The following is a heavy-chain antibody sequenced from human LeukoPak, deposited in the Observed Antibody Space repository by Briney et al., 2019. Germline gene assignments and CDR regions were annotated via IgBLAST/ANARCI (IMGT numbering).Heavy chain of an antibody. D-gene: IGHD3-9*01. V-gene: IGHV3-23*01. J-gene: IGHJ2*01. CDR2: ISGSGGST. CDR3: GKSKYFEGGGGNF. CDR1: GFTFSNSG. Sequence: GGSLRLSCAASGFTFSNSGMSWVRQAPGKGLEWVSTISGSGGSTYYADSVKGRFTISRDNSKDTLYLQMSSLRAEDTAVYYCGKSKYFEGGGGNFGGRETRVPVPS.